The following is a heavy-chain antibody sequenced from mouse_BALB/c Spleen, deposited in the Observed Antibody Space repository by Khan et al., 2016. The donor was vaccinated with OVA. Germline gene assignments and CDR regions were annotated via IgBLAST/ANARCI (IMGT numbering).Heavy chain of an antibody. D-gene: IGHD2-14*01. J-gene: IGHJ4*01. Sequence: QVQLKQSGPELKKPGETVKISCKASGYTFTIYGMNWVRQAPGKGLKWMGWINTYTGEPTYADDFKGRFAFSLETSASTAFLQINNLKNEDTATYFCARVGYNGTMDYWGQGTSVNVSS. CDR3: ARVGYNGTMDY. CDR1: GYTFTIYG. CDR2: INTYTGEP. V-gene: IGHV9-3-1*01.